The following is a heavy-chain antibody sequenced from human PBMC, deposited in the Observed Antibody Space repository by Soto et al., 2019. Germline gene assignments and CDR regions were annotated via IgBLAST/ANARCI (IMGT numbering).Heavy chain of an antibody. V-gene: IGHV1-18*01. J-gene: IGHJ4*02. D-gene: IGHD3-22*01. CDR1: GYTFTSYA. CDR2: ISAYNGNT. CDR3: ARGGTYYYDSSGYFPFRY. Sequence: ASVKVSCKASGYTFTSYAMHWVRQAPGQRLEWMGWISAYNGNTNYAQKLQGRVTMTTDTSTSTAYMELSSLRSEDTAVYYCARGGTYYYDSSGYFPFRYWGQGTLVTVSS.